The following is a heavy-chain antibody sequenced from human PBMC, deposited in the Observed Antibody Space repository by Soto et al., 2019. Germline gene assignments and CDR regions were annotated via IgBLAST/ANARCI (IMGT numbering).Heavy chain of an antibody. CDR2: ISGSGGST. J-gene: IGHJ4*02. CDR3: AKAGVFVWFGELSPIFGY. CDR1: GFTFSSYA. V-gene: IGHV3-23*01. D-gene: IGHD3-10*01. Sequence: EVQLLESGGGLVQPGGSLRLSCAASGFTFSSYAMSWVRQAPGKGLEWDSAISGSGGSTYYADSVKGRFTISRDNSKNTLYLQMNSLRAEDTAVYYCAKAGVFVWFGELSPIFGYWGQGTLVTVSS.